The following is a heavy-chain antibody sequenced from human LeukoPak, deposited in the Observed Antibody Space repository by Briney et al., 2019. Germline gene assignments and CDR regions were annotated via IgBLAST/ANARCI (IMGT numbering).Heavy chain of an antibody. Sequence: GGSLRLSCAASGFTFSNAWMSWVRQAPGKGLEWVGGIKSKTDGGTTDYAAPVKGRFTISRDDSKNTLYLQMNSLKTEDTAVYYCTTAVDTAMVSVYYFDYWGQGTLVTVSS. D-gene: IGHD5-18*01. V-gene: IGHV3-15*01. J-gene: IGHJ4*02. CDR2: IKSKTDGGTT. CDR3: TTAVDTAMVSVYYFDY. CDR1: GFTFSNAW.